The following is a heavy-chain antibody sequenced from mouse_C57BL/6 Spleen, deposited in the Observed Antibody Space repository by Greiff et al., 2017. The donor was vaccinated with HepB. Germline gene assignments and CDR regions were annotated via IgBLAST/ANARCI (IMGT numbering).Heavy chain of an antibody. V-gene: IGHV1-64*01. CDR3: ARGAQATDAMDY. J-gene: IGHJ4*01. CDR1: GYTFTSYW. CDR2: IHPNSGST. D-gene: IGHD3-2*02. Sequence: QVQLKQPGAELVKPGASVKLSCKASGYTFTSYWMHWVKQRPGQGLEWIGMIHPNSGSTNYNEKFKSKATLTVDKSSSTAYMQLSSLTSEDSAVYYCARGAQATDAMDYWGQGTSVTVSS.